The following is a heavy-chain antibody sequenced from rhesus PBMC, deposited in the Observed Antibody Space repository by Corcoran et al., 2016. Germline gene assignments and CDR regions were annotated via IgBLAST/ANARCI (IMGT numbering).Heavy chain of an antibody. CDR2: ISGSSAAT. CDR3: ARGSTVDY. Sequence: QVQLQESGPGLVKPSETLSLTCAVSGGSVSSGHWWNWIRQPPGKGLEWIGYISGSSAATYSNPSLKRRVTFSRDTSKNHFSLRLNAVTAADTAMYYCARGSTVDYWGPGVLVTVSS. J-gene: IGHJ4*01. V-gene: IGHV4-65*01. CDR1: GGSVSSGHW.